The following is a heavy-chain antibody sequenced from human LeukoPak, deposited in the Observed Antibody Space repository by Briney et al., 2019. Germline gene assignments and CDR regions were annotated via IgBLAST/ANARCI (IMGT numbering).Heavy chain of an antibody. V-gene: IGHV4-4*02. J-gene: IGHJ4*02. Sequence: PSETLSLTCGVSGGSISSTNWWSWVRQPPGQGLEWIGEISLTGETNYNPSLNGRVTMSLDESRNQLSLDLTPVTAADTAVYYCARGGTGDLDYWGQGTLVTVSS. CDR2: ISLTGET. D-gene: IGHD7-27*01. CDR1: GGSISSTNW. CDR3: ARGGTGDLDY.